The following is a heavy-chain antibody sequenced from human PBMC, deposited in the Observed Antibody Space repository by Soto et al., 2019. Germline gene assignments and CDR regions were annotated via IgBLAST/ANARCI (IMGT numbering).Heavy chain of an antibody. CDR3: AKDSMIVVVRPLDI. J-gene: IGHJ3*02. Sequence: GSLRLSCAASGLTFSSYAMSWVRQAPGKGLEWVSAISGSGGSTYYADSVKGRFTISRDNSKKTLYLQMNSLRAEDTAVYYCAKDSMIVVVRPLDIWGQGRTVTVSS. D-gene: IGHD3-22*01. CDR1: GLTFSSYA. V-gene: IGHV3-23*01. CDR2: ISGSGGST.